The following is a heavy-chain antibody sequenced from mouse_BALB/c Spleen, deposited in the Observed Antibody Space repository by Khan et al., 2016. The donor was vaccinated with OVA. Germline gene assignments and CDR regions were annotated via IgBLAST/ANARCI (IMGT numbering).Heavy chain of an antibody. Sequence: EVKLLESGPGLVKPSQSLSLTCTVTGYSITTDYVWNWIRPFPGNQLELIGFISYSGNTKYNPSLKSRFSITRDTSKNTFFLQLKSVTTEDTARYCCATVYGGDFDYWGQGTTLTVSS. V-gene: IGHV3-2*02. CDR2: ISYSGNT. CDR3: ATVYGGDFDY. J-gene: IGHJ2*01. CDR1: GYSITTDYV. D-gene: IGHD1-1*01.